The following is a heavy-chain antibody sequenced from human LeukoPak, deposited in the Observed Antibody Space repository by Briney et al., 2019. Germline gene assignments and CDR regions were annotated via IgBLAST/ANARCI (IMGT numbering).Heavy chain of an antibody. Sequence: SETLSLTCTVSGGSISSSNYYWGWIRQPPGKGLEWIGSIYYSGSTYYNPSLKSRVTISVDTSKNQFSLKLSSVTAADTAVYYCARFGAYFDYWGQGTLVTVSS. CDR2: IYYSGST. CDR3: ARFGAYFDY. CDR1: GGSISSSNYY. J-gene: IGHJ4*02. V-gene: IGHV4-39*07. D-gene: IGHD3-10*01.